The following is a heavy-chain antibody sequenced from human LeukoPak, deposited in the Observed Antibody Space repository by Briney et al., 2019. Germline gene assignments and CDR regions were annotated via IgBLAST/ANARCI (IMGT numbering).Heavy chain of an antibody. CDR3: ARENIFFGFGETYGMDV. CDR1: GYTFTSYG. D-gene: IGHD3-10*01. Sequence: ASVKVSCKASGYTFTSYGISWVRQAPGQGLEWMGWISAYNGNTNYAQKLQGRVTMTTDTSTSTAYMELRSLRSDDTAVYYCARENIFFGFGETYGMDVWGQGTTVTVSS. CDR2: ISAYNGNT. J-gene: IGHJ6*02. V-gene: IGHV1-18*01.